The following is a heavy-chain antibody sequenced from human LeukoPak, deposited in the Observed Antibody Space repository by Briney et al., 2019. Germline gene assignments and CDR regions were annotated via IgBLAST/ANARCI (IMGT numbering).Heavy chain of an antibody. Sequence: TGGSLRLSCAASGFTFSNYAMSWVRQAPGKGLEWVSGISGSDGTTYYADPVKGRFTISRDNSKNTLYLQMNGLRAEDTAVYYCAKDSAKKYDDYWGQGPLLTVSS. V-gene: IGHV3-23*01. CDR2: ISGSDGTT. CDR3: AKDSAKKYDDY. D-gene: IGHD2/OR15-2a*01. CDR1: GFTFSNYA. J-gene: IGHJ4*02.